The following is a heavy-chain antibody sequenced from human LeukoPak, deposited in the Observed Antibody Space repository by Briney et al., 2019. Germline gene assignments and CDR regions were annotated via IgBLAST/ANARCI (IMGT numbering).Heavy chain of an antibody. CDR1: GGSFSGYD. CDR3: ARRLWIRYDSSGYYPEFDY. Sequence: PSETLSLTCAVFGGSFSGYDWNWLRQSPRTGLEWIGEINDSGSTKYNPSLRSRVTISVDTSKNQFSLKLSSVTAADTAVYYCARRLWIRYDSSGYYPEFDYWGQGTLVTVSS. V-gene: IGHV4-34*01. D-gene: IGHD3-22*01. J-gene: IGHJ4*02. CDR2: INDSGST.